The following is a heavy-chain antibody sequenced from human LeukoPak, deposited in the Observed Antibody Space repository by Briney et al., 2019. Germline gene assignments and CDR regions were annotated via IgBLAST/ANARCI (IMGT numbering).Heavy chain of an antibody. J-gene: IGHJ4*02. D-gene: IGHD2-21*02. CDR1: GGSISSYY. CDR2: IYYSGST. Sequence: SETLSLTCTVSGGSISSYYWSWIRQPPGKGLEWIGYIYYSGSTNYNPPLKSRVTISVDTSKNQFSLKLSSVTAADTAVYYCARVVTRGLYYFDYWGQGTLVTVSS. CDR3: ARVVTRGLYYFDY. V-gene: IGHV4-59*01.